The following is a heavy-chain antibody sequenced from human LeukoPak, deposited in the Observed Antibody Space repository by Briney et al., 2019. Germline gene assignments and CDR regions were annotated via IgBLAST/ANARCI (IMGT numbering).Heavy chain of an antibody. CDR3: ARGDSSSWHLDY. J-gene: IGHJ4*02. V-gene: IGHV1-2*02. CDR1: GNTFTGYY. Sequence: ASVNVSCKSSGNTFTGYYIHWVRQAPGQGLEWMGWISPYSGGTNYAQKFQGRVTMIRDTSITTAYMEVHRLTSDDTAVYYCARGDSSSWHLDYWGQGSLVTVSS. CDR2: ISPYSGGT. D-gene: IGHD6-13*01.